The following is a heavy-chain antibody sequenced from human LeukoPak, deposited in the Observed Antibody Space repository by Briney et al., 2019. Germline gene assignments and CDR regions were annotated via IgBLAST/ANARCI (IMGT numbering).Heavy chain of an antibody. CDR2: ISGSGGRT. D-gene: IGHD3-10*01. J-gene: IGHJ2*01. Sequence: PGGSLRLSCVASGFTFSNYAMNWVRQAPGKGLKWVSGISGSGGRTYYADSVRDRFTISRDNSKNTLYLQMNSLRAEDTAVYYCAKIGVIGLWYFDLWGRGTLATVSS. CDR3: AKIGVIGLWYFDL. V-gene: IGHV3-23*01. CDR1: GFTFSNYA.